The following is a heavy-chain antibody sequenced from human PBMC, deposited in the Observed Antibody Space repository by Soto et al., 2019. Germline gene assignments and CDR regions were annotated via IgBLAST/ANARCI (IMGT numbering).Heavy chain of an antibody. Sequence: GASVKVSCKAIGYSFTSHYMHWVRQAPGQGLEWMGTIYPGGVNIGYAQKFKGRVTMTKDTSTSTVYMELNSLTSEDTAVYYCARDLQLERSSNDYWGQGTLVTVSS. CDR1: GYSFTSHY. D-gene: IGHD1-1*01. CDR3: ARDLQLERSSNDY. CDR2: IYPGGVNI. V-gene: IGHV1-46*03. J-gene: IGHJ4*02.